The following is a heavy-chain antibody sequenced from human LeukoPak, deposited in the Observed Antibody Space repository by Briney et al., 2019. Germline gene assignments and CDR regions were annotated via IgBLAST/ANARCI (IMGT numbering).Heavy chain of an antibody. V-gene: IGHV3-9*01. CDR1: GFTFDDYA. D-gene: IGHD6-13*01. Sequence: GGSLRLSCAASGFTFDDYAMHWVRQAPGKGLEWVSGISWNSGSIGYADSVKGRFTISRDNAKNSLYLQMNSLRAEDTALYYCAKDIGVTAAAFDAFEIWGQGTMVTVSS. J-gene: IGHJ3*02. CDR2: ISWNSGSI. CDR3: AKDIGVTAAAFDAFEI.